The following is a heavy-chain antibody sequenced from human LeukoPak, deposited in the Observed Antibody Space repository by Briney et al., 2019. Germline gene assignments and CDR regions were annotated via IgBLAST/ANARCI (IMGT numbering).Heavy chain of an antibody. CDR3: ARDRDLDY. CDR2: IWYDGSNK. V-gene: IGHV3-33*01. J-gene: IGHJ4*02. Sequence: PGGSLRLSCAASGFTFSSYGMHWVRQAPGKGLEWVAFIWYDGSNKYYADSVKGRFTISRDNSKNTLYLQMNSLRAEDTAVYYCARDRDLDYWGQGTLVTVSS. CDR1: GFTFSSYG. D-gene: IGHD2-21*02.